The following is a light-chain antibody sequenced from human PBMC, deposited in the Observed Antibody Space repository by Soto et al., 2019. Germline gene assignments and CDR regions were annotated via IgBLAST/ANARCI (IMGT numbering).Light chain of an antibody. CDR1: QTISSW. CDR3: QQYNGYSEA. J-gene: IGKJ1*01. Sequence: DIQMTQSPSTLSGSVGDRVTITCRASQTISSWLAWYQQKPGKAPKLLIYKASTLKSGVPSRFSGSGSGTEFTLTSSSLQPDDFATYYCQQYNGYSEAFGQGTKVELK. V-gene: IGKV1-5*03. CDR2: KAS.